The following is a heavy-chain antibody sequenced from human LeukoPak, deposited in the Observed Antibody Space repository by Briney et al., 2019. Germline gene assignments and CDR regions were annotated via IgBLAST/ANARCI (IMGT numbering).Heavy chain of an antibody. CDR1: GGSISSSSYY. V-gene: IGHV4-39*07. CDR3: ARDGNYYDSSGYYGRHDY. CDR2: IYYSGST. J-gene: IGHJ4*02. Sequence: RSSETLSLTCTVSGGSISSSSYYWGWIRQPPGKGLEWIGSIYYSGSTYYNPSLKSRVTISVDTSKNQFSLKLSSVTAADTAVYYCARDGNYYDSSGYYGRHDYWGQGTLVTVSS. D-gene: IGHD3-22*01.